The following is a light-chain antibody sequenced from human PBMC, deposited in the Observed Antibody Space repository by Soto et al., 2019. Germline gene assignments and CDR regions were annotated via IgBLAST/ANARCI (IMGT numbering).Light chain of an antibody. CDR2: LGS. CDR3: MQALQTPLT. Sequence: DIVMTQSPLSLPVTPGEPASISCRSSQSLLHSDGYNYLDWFVQRPGQSPQLLIYLGSSRASGVPDRFRGSGSGTDFTMKISRGEAEDVGVYYCMQALQTPLTFGGGTKVDIK. V-gene: IGKV2-28*01. CDR1: QSLLHSDGYNY. J-gene: IGKJ4*01.